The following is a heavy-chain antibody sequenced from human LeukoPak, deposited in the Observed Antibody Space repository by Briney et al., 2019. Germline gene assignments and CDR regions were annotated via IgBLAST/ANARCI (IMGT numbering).Heavy chain of an antibody. D-gene: IGHD6-19*01. CDR1: GGTFSSYA. V-gene: IGHV1-69*05. CDR2: IIPIFGTA. CDR3: AMRGYSSGGAFDI. Sequence: ASVKVSCKASGGTFSSYAISWVRQAPGQGLEWMGGIIPIFGTANYAQKFQGRVTITTDESTSTAYMELSSLRSEGTAVYYCAMRGYSSGGAFDIWGQGTMVTVSS. J-gene: IGHJ3*02.